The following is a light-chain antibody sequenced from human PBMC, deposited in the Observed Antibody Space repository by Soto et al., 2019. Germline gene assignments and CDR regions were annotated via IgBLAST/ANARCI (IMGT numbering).Light chain of an antibody. CDR3: QQSYHTPLT. CDR1: QSISNY. CDR2: AAS. Sequence: DIEMTQSPSSLSASLGDRVTITCRASQSISNYLNWYQHKPGKAPKLLIYAASSLQSGVPTRFSGSGAGTDFTLIISNLQPEHFTTYYCQQSYHTPLTFGGGTKVEIK. V-gene: IGKV1-39*01. J-gene: IGKJ4*01.